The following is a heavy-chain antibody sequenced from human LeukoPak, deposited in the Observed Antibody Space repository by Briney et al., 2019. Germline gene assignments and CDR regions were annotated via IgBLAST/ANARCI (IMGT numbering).Heavy chain of an antibody. V-gene: IGHV1-18*01. Sequence: ASVKVSCKASGYTFTSYGISWVRQAPGQGLEWMGWISAYNGNTNYAQKLQGRVTMTTDTSTSTAYMELRSLRSDDTAVYYCARVLLWFGEYYPDYWGQGTLVTVPS. J-gene: IGHJ4*02. CDR2: ISAYNGNT. D-gene: IGHD3-10*01. CDR1: GYTFTSYG. CDR3: ARVLLWFGEYYPDY.